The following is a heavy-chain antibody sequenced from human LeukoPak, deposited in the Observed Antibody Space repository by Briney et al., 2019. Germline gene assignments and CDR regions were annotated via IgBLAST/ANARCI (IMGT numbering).Heavy chain of an antibody. D-gene: IGHD5-12*01. CDR2: IKQDGSEK. CDR3: AREKRWLHSRGDAFDI. Sequence: GGSLRLSCAASGFTFSSYSMNWVRQAPGKGLEWVANIKQDGSEKYYVDSVKGRFTISRDNAKNSLYLQMNSLRAEDTAVYYCAREKRWLHSRGDAFDIWGQGTMVTVSS. CDR1: GFTFSSYS. V-gene: IGHV3-7*01. J-gene: IGHJ3*02.